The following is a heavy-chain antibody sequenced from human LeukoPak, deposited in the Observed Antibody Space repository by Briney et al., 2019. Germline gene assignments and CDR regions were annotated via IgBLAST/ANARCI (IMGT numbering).Heavy chain of an antibody. CDR3: ARTAPAAIYWFDP. Sequence: GGSLRLSCAASGFTFNNYAMSWVRQAPGKGLEWVSAITSSGGSTYYADSVKGRFTISGDNSKNTLYLQMNSLRAEDTAVYYCARTAPAAIYWFDPWGQGTLVTVSS. J-gene: IGHJ5*02. V-gene: IGHV3-23*01. CDR2: ITSSGGST. D-gene: IGHD2-2*02. CDR1: GFTFNNYA.